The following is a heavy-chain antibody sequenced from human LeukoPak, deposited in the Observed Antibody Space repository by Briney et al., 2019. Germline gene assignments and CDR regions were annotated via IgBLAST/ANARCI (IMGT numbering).Heavy chain of an antibody. Sequence: ASVKVSCKASGYTFTSYGISWVRQAPGQGLEWMGWISAYNGNTNYAQKLQGRVTMTTDTSTSTAYMELRSLRSDDTAVYYCARDSLYSSGWYTPYYYYGMDVWGQGTTDTVSS. V-gene: IGHV1-18*01. CDR3: ARDSLYSSGWYTPYYYYGMDV. CDR1: GYTFTSYG. CDR2: ISAYNGNT. D-gene: IGHD6-19*01. J-gene: IGHJ6*02.